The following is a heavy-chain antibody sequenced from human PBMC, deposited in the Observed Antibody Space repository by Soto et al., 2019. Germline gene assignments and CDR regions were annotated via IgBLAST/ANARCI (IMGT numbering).Heavy chain of an antibody. J-gene: IGHJ4*02. D-gene: IGHD6-6*01. Sequence: QVQLVESGGGVVQPGRSLRLSCAASGFTFSSYAMHWVRQAPGKGLEWVAVISYDGSNKYYADSVKGRFTISRDNSKNTLYLQMNSLRAEDTAVYYCAKNLLAARRGSPFDYWGQGTLVTVSS. V-gene: IGHV3-30-3*02. CDR1: GFTFSSYA. CDR2: ISYDGSNK. CDR3: AKNLLAARRGSPFDY.